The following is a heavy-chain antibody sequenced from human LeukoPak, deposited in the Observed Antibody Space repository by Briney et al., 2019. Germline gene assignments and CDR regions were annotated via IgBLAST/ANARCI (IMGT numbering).Heavy chain of an antibody. V-gene: IGHV4-34*01. Sequence: SETLSLTCAVYGGSFSGYYWSWIRQPPGKGLEWIREINHRTNTNYNPSLKRRVTISVDTSKNQFSLKVRSATAADTAVYYCARGAWNDDYGDYDLDYWGQGALVTVSS. CDR1: GGSFSGYY. D-gene: IGHD4-17*01. CDR3: ARGAWNDDYGDYDLDY. CDR2: INHRTNT. J-gene: IGHJ4*02.